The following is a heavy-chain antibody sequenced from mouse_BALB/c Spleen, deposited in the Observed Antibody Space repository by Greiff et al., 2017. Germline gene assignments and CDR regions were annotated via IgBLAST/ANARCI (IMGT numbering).Heavy chain of an antibody. CDR2: IRNKANGYTT. V-gene: IGHV7-3*02. CDR3: ARDTVVPAMDY. Sequence: EVQVVESGGGLVQPGGSLRLSCATSGFTFTDYYMSWVRQPPGKALEWLGFIRNKANGYTTEYSASVKGRFTISRDNSQSILYLQMNTLRAEDSATYYCARDTVVPAMDYWGQGTSVTVSS. D-gene: IGHD1-1*01. CDR1: GFTFTDYY. J-gene: IGHJ4*01.